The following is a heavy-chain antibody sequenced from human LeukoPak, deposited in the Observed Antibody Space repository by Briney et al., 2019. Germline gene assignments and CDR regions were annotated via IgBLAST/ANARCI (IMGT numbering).Heavy chain of an antibody. D-gene: IGHD1-1*01. CDR3: ARNSALEYFDY. Sequence: GGSLRLSCAASGFTFSSYGMHWVRQAPGKGLVWVSSISSTSIYIYYADSVKGRFTISRDNAENSLYLQMNSLRAEDTAVYYCARNSALEYFDYWGQGTLVTVSS. V-gene: IGHV3-21*01. J-gene: IGHJ4*02. CDR1: GFTFSSYG. CDR2: ISSTSIYI.